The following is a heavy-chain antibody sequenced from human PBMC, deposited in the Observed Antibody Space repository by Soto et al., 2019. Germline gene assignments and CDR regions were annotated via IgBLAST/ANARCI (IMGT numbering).Heavy chain of an antibody. CDR2: IDPSDSQT. V-gene: IGHV5-10-1*01. J-gene: IGHJ5*02. CDR3: ARSFFRGGSNFVIFDL. D-gene: IGHD1-26*01. Sequence: PGATLKISCKGSGYSFAGYWITWVRQKPGKGLEWMGRIDPSDSQTYYSPSFRGHVTISVTKSITTVFLQWSSLRASDTAMYYCARSFFRGGSNFVIFDLWGQGSLVSVSS. CDR1: GYSFAGYW.